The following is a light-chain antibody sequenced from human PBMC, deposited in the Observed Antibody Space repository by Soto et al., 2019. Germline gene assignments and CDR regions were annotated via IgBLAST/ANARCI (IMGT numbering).Light chain of an antibody. V-gene: IGKV1-39*01. CDR1: QRITTY. CDR3: QQTYSTPYT. Sequence: IPMTQSPSSLSASVGDRVTITCRASQRITTYLNWYQQKPGEAPKLLISTSGTLQRGVPSRFSGSRSRTDFSLTITALRPEDFATYFCQQTYSTPYTFGQGTKLEIK. J-gene: IGKJ2*01. CDR2: TSG.